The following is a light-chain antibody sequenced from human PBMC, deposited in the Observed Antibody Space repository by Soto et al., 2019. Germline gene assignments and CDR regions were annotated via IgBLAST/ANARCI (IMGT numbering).Light chain of an antibody. CDR1: QSISSW. CDR2: KAS. CDR3: QQYNTYPLT. J-gene: IGKJ4*01. Sequence: DIQMTQSPSTLSASVGDRVTITCRASQSISSWLAWYQQKPGKAPKLLIYKASSLESGVPSRFSGSGSGTEFTLTISSLQPADFATYYCQQYNTYPLTFGGGTKVESK. V-gene: IGKV1-5*03.